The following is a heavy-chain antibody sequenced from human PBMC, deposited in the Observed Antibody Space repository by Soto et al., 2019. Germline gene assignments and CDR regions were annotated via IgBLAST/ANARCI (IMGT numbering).Heavy chain of an antibody. CDR1: GGSISSSSYY. CDR2: IYYSGST. D-gene: IGHD6-13*01. V-gene: IGHV4-39*01. CDR3: ARVGGAAEDLSFDY. Sequence: SETLSLTCTVSGGSISSSSYYRGWIRQPPGKGLEWIGSIYYSGSTYYNPSLKSRVTISVDTSKNQFSLKLSSVTAADTAVYYCARVGGAAEDLSFDYWGQGTLVTVSS. J-gene: IGHJ4*02.